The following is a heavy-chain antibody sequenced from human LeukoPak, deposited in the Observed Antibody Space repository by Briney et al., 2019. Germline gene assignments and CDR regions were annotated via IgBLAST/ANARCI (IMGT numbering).Heavy chain of an antibody. V-gene: IGHV4-34*01. CDR1: GGSFSDYS. J-gene: IGHJ2*01. CDR3: ARVSSSWYQDWYFDL. D-gene: IGHD6-13*01. Sequence: PSETLSLTCGVYGGSFSDYSWSWIRQPPGKGLEWIGEINHSGSTNYNPSLKSRVTISVDTSKNQFSLKLSSVTAADTAVYYCARVSSSWYQDWYFDLWGRGTLVTVSS. CDR2: INHSGST.